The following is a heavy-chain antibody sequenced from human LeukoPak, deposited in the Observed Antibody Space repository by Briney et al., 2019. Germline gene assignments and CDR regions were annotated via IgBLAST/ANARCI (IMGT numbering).Heavy chain of an antibody. V-gene: IGHV3-33*01. D-gene: IGHD2-2*01. J-gene: IGHJ4*02. Sequence: GGSLRLSCAASGFTFSSYGMHRVRQAPGKGLEWVAVIWYDGSNKYYADSVKGRFTISRDNSKNTLYLQMNSLRAEDTAVYYCAREQPDDVLCSSTSCYVYWGQGTLVTVSS. CDR3: AREQPDDVLCSSTSCYVY. CDR2: IWYDGSNK. CDR1: GFTFSSYG.